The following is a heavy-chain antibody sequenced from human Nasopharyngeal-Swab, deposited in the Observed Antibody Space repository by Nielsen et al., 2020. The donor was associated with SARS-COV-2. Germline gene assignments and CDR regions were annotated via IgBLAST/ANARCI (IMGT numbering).Heavy chain of an antibody. CDR2: ISWNSGSI. Sequence: VRQAPGKGLEWVSGISWNSGSIGYADSVKGRFTISRDNAKNSLYLQMNSLRAEDTALYYCAKGMRIAAAFDYWGQGTLVTVSS. CDR3: AKGMRIAAAFDY. V-gene: IGHV3-9*01. J-gene: IGHJ4*02. D-gene: IGHD6-13*01.